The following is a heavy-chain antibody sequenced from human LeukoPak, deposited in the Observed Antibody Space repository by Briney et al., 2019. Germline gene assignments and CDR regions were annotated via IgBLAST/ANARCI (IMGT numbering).Heavy chain of an antibody. Sequence: PSETLSLTCTVSGGSISSGSYYWSWIRQPAGKGLEWIGRIYISGSTNYNPSLKSRASISVDTSKNQFSLKLSSATAADTAVYYCAREGIYGDYRHWGQGTLVTVSS. CDR1: GGSISSGSYY. CDR2: IYISGST. J-gene: IGHJ4*02. V-gene: IGHV4-61*02. CDR3: AREGIYGDYRH. D-gene: IGHD4-17*01.